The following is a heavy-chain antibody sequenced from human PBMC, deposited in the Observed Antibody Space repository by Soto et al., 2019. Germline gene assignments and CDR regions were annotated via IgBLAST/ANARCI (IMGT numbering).Heavy chain of an antibody. CDR1: GFTLRTYE. V-gene: IGHV3-48*03. Sequence: GGSLRLSCAASGFTLRTYEMNWVRQAPGKGLEWVSYISSITGTTCYADSVKGRFTISRDDAQKSLFLQMNSLTDDDTAVYYCAREGLYSSGWRGYFDFWGQGIPVTVSS. CDR2: ISSITGTT. D-gene: IGHD6-19*01. CDR3: AREGLYSSGWRGYFDF. J-gene: IGHJ4*02.